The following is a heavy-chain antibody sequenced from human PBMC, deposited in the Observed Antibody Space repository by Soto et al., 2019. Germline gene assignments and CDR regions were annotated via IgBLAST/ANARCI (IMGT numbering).Heavy chain of an antibody. D-gene: IGHD1-26*01. CDR2: ISYDGSNK. J-gene: IGHJ5*02. CDR3: AGDRTTIVGAYWACAS. CDR1: GFTFSNYA. Sequence: QEQLVESGGGVVQPGRSLRLSCAASGFTFSNYAMHWVRQAPGKGLEWVAVISYDGSNKYYADSVKGRFTISRDNSKNMLYLQMNSLRAEDTAVDYCAGDRTTIVGAYWACASWGKGTLVTVSS. V-gene: IGHV3-30-3*01.